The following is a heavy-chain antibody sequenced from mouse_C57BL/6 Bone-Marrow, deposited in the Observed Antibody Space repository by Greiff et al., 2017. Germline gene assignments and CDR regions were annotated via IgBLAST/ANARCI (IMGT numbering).Heavy chain of an antibody. J-gene: IGHJ1*03. CDR2: ISSGSSTI. V-gene: IGHV5-17*01. D-gene: IGHD2-5*01. Sequence: EVQGVESGGGLVKPGGSLKLSCAASGFTFSDYGMHWVRQAPEKGLEWVAYISSGSSTIYYADTVKGRFTISRDNAKNTLFLQMTSLRSEDTAMYYCARHYSNYWYFDVWGTGTTVTVSS. CDR1: GFTFSDYG. CDR3: ARHYSNYWYFDV.